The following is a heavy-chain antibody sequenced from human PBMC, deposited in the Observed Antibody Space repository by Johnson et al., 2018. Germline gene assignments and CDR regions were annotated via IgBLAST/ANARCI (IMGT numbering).Heavy chain of an antibody. CDR3: SKSHTGTTWYGVDY. D-gene: IGHD1-1*01. V-gene: IGHV3-11*01. CDR2: ISGTDNVI. Sequence: HVQLVESGGGLVKPGGSLRLSCAASGFTFRDYYMSWIRQTPGKGLEWIAYISGTDNVIYYPDFVRGRFTISRDNAKNSLYLQMNSLRAEDTGVYYCSKSHTGTTWYGVDYWGQGTVVTVSS. CDR1: GFTFRDYY. J-gene: IGHJ4*02.